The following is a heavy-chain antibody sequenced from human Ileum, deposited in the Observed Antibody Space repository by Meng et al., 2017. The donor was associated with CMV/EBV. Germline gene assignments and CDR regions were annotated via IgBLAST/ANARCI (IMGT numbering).Heavy chain of an antibody. D-gene: IGHD5-24*01. J-gene: IGHJ4*02. Sequence: SETLSLTCTVSGGSISSYSWSWIRQPPGKGLEWIGFIYYSGSTNYNPSLKSRVTISVDTSKNKFSLKLSSVTAADTAVYYCARGGGNNSPYFAHWGQGNLVNGAS. CDR1: GGSISSYS. V-gene: IGHV4-59*01. CDR2: IYYSGST. CDR3: ARGGGNNSPYFAH.